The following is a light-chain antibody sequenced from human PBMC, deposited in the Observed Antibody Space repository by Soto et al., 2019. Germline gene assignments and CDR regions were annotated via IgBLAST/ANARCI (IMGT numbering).Light chain of an antibody. CDR2: GAS. V-gene: IGKV3-20*01. Sequence: EMVLTQSPGTLSLSPGERATLSCRASQSVSSSYLAWYQQKPGQAPRLLIYGASSRSTDIPDRFSGSGSGTDFTLTISRLEPEDFAVYDCQQYGSSFPITFGQGTRLEIK. J-gene: IGKJ5*01. CDR3: QQYGSSFPIT. CDR1: QSVSSSY.